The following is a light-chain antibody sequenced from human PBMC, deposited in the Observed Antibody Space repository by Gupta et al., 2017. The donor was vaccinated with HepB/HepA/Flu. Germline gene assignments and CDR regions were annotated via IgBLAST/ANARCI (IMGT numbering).Light chain of an antibody. Sequence: SYVLTQTPSVSVAPGQTALITCEGDNIGMKSVHWYQQKPGQAPVLVVEEDYDRPSGIPERLSGSHSGSAATLTINRVEAGDEADYYWQAWDSDRDKGVFGGGTKMTVL. CDR2: EDY. CDR1: NIGMKS. J-gene: IGLJ3*02. V-gene: IGLV3-21*02. CDR3: QAWDSDRDKGV.